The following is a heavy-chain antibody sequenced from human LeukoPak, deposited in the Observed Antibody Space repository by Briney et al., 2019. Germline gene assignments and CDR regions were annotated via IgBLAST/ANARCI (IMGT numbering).Heavy chain of an antibody. J-gene: IGHJ6*02. CDR3: AREYCIVALGYYYGMDV. D-gene: IGHD5-12*01. CDR1: GYTFTGYY. Sequence: ASVKVSCKASGYTFTGYYMHWVRQAPGQGLEWMGWINPNSGGTNYAQKFQGRVTVTRDTSISTAYMELSRLRSDDTAVYYCAREYCIVALGYYYGMDVWGQGTTVTVSS. V-gene: IGHV1-2*02. CDR2: INPNSGGT.